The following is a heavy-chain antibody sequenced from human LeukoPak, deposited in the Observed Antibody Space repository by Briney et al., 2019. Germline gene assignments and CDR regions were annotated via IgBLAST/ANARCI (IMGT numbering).Heavy chain of an antibody. CDR3: ARGRAYSNYGASYSYYMDV. V-gene: IGHV1-8*03. CDR2: MNPNSGNT. J-gene: IGHJ6*03. CDR1: GYTFTNND. Sequence: ASVKVSCKASGYTFTNNDINWVRQATGQGLEWMGWMNPNSGNTGYAQKFQGRVTITRDTSINTAYMELSSLRSEDSAVYYCARGRAYSNYGASYSYYMDVWGKGTTVTVSS. D-gene: IGHD4-11*01.